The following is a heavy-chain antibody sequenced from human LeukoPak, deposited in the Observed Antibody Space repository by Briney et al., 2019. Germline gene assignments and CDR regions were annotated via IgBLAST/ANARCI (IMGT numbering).Heavy chain of an antibody. D-gene: IGHD2-8*01. J-gene: IGHJ4*02. CDR2: ISGSGGST. CDR1: GFTFSSYA. CDR3: AADRHCTSPRCSPYNFDY. Sequence: GGSLRLSCAASGFTFSSYAMSWVRQAPGKGLEWVSAISGSGGSTYYADSVKGRFTISRDNSKNTLYLQMNSLRSEDTAVYYCAADRHCTSPRCSPYNFDYWGQGTLVTVSS. V-gene: IGHV3-23*01.